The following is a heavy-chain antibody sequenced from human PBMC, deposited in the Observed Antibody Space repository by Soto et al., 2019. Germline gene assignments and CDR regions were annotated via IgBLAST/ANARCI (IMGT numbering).Heavy chain of an antibody. V-gene: IGHV5-51*01. J-gene: IGHJ4*01. CDR3: ARHIRARDSYSTMIVVRFDY. Sequence: PGESLKISCKGSGYSFTSYWIGWVRQMPGKGLEWMGIIYPGDSDTRYSPSFQGQVTISADKSISTAYLQWSSLKASDTAMYYCARHIRARDSYSTMIVVRFDYWGHGTLVTVSS. CDR2: IYPGDSDT. D-gene: IGHD3-22*01. CDR1: GYSFTSYW.